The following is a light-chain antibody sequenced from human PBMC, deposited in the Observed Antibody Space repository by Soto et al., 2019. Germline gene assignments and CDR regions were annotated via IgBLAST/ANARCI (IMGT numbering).Light chain of an antibody. J-gene: IGLJ3*02. CDR3: CSYAGSLTLV. Sequence: QSALTQPRSVSGSPGQSVTISCTGTSSDVGAYNYVSWYQQEPGKAPRLMIHDVSKRPSGVPDRFSGSKSGNTASLTISGLQAEDEADYYCCSYAGSLTLVFGGGTKLTVL. CDR2: DVS. CDR1: SSDVGAYNY. V-gene: IGLV2-11*01.